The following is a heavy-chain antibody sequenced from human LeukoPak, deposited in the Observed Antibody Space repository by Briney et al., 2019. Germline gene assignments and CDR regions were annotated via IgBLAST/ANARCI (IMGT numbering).Heavy chain of an antibody. CDR2: IYTSGST. V-gene: IGHV4-4*07. CDR3: ARAGRSGWSHNWFDP. J-gene: IGHJ5*02. D-gene: IGHD6-19*01. Sequence: SETLSLTCTVSGGSISSYYWSWIRQPAGKGLEWIGRIYTSGSTNYNPSLKSRVTMSVDTSKNQFSLKLSSVTAADTAVYYCARAGRSGWSHNWFDPWDQGTLVTVSS. CDR1: GGSISSYY.